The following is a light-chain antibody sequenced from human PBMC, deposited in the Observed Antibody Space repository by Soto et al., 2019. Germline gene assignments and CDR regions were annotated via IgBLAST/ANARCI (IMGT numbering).Light chain of an antibody. CDR1: QSVSSSY. V-gene: IGKV3-20*01. J-gene: IGKJ1*01. CDR3: QQYGSSPRT. Sequence: LTQSPGTLSLSPGERATLSCRASQSVSSSYLAWYQQKPGQAPRLLIYGASSRATGIPDRFSGSGSGTDFTLPISRREPEDFAVYYCQQYGSSPRTFGQGTNVEIK. CDR2: GAS.